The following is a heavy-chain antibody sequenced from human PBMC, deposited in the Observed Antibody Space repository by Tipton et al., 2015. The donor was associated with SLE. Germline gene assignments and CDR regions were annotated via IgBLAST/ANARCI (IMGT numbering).Heavy chain of an antibody. D-gene: IGHD3-3*01. J-gene: IGHJ3*02. V-gene: IGHV4-39*01. CDR1: GGSISSSTYY. Sequence: TLSLTCTVSGGSISSSTYYWGWIRQPPGKGLEWIGSIYYSGSTYYNPSLKSRVTISVDTSKNQFSLKLSSVTAADTAVYYCARPKNDFWSDITSGGDAFDIWGQGTMVTVSS. CDR3: ARPKNDFWSDITSGGDAFDI. CDR2: IYYSGST.